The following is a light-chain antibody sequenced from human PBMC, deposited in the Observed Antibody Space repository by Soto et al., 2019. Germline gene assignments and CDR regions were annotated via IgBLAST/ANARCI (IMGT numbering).Light chain of an antibody. CDR2: AAS. J-gene: IGKJ2*01. V-gene: IGKV1-9*01. CDR1: QAISSS. Sequence: DIQLTQSPSFLSASVGDRVTITCRASQAISSSLAWYQHNPGKAPKLLIYAASTLQNGVPSSFSGSGSGTEFTLTISSLQYPDFVTVYSQQLNCYRYTFGQGTNVEIK. CDR3: QQLNCYRYT.